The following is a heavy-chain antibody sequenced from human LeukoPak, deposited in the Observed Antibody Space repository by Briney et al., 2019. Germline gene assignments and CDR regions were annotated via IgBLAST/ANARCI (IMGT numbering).Heavy chain of an antibody. CDR1: GFTFSSYA. D-gene: IGHD6-6*01. J-gene: IGHJ4*02. V-gene: IGHV3-23*01. CDR2: ISGSGGST. Sequence: GGSLRLSCAASGFTFSSYAMSWVRRAPGKGLEWVSAISGSGGSTYYADSVKGRFTISRDNSKNTLYLQMNSLRAEDTAVYYCAKSSSIAARPGYFDYWGQGTLVTVSS. CDR3: AKSSSIAARPGYFDY.